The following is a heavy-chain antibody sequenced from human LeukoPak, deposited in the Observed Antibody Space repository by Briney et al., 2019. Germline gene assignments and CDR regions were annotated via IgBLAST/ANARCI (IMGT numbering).Heavy chain of an antibody. D-gene: IGHD3-22*01. CDR3: ARERDYYDSGGYHYYYYGMDV. Sequence: PGGSLRLSCAASGFTVSSNYMSWVRQAPGKGLEWVSVIYSGGDTYYADSVKGRFTISRDNSKNTVYLQMNSLRAEDTAVYYCARERDYYDSGGYHYYYYGMDVWGQGTTVTVSS. CDR1: GFTVSSNY. V-gene: IGHV3-53*01. J-gene: IGHJ6*02. CDR2: IYSGGDT.